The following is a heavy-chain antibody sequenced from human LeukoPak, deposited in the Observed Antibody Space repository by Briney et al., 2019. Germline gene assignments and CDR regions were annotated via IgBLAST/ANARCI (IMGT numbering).Heavy chain of an antibody. J-gene: IGHJ6*03. Sequence: PSETLSLTCTVSGGSISSYYWSWIRQPPGKGLEWIGYIYTIGSANYNPSLKSRVTISVDTSKNQFSLKLSSVTAADTAVYYCARHGNYGYYYYYYMDVWGKGTTVTVSS. V-gene: IGHV4-4*09. CDR3: ARHGNYGYYYYYYMDV. D-gene: IGHD4-11*01. CDR1: GGSISSYY. CDR2: IYTIGSA.